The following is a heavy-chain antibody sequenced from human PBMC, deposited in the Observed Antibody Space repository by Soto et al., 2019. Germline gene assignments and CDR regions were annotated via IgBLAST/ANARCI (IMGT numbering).Heavy chain of an antibody. D-gene: IGHD2-15*01. CDR2: ISVYNGNT. CDR1: GYTFTSYG. V-gene: IGHV1-18*01. Sequence: QGQLVQSGAEVKKPGASVKVSCKASGYTFTSYGISWVRQAPGQGLEWMGWISVYNGNTNYAQKLQGRVTMTTDTSTSKAYMELRSLRSDDTAVYYCAREGGGCSGGSCYIPETFDIWGQGTLVTVSS. J-gene: IGHJ3*02. CDR3: AREGGGCSGGSCYIPETFDI.